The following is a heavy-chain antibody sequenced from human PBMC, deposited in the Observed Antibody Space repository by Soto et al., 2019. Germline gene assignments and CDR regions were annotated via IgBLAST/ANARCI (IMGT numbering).Heavy chain of an antibody. Sequence: QLQLQESGSGLVKPSQTLSLTCAVSGGSFSSGGYSWRWIRQPPGNGLEWIGYIYPNGRTHYNPSLKSRVTISVDRSKNQFSLELISVTDADTAVYYCARVPAAGRAYFDYWGQGTLVTVSS. D-gene: IGHD6-13*01. CDR3: ARVPAAGRAYFDY. CDR1: GGSFSSGGYS. CDR2: IYPNGRT. J-gene: IGHJ4*02. V-gene: IGHV4-30-2*01.